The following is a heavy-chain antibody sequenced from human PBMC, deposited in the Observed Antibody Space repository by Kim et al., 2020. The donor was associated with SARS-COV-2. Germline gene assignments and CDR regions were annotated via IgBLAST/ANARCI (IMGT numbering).Heavy chain of an antibody. V-gene: IGHV6-1*01. J-gene: IGHJ2*01. Sequence: NDYAVSVKSRITINPDTSKNQFSLQLNSVTPEDTAVYYCARDPRGWYFDLWGRGTLVTVSS. CDR3: ARDPRGWYFDL. CDR2: N. D-gene: IGHD3-10*01.